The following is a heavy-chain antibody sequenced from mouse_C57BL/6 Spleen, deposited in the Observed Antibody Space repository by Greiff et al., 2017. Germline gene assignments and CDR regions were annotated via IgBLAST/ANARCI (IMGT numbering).Heavy chain of an antibody. CDR1: GYTFTSYW. CDR3: ASTTVVAFDY. V-gene: IGHV1-50*01. Sequence: QVQLQQSGAELVKPGASVKLSCKASGYTFTSYWMQWVKQRPGQGLEWIGEIDPSDSYTNYNQKFKGKATLTVDTSSSTAYMQLSSLTSEDSAVYYCASTTVVAFDYWGQGTTLTVSS. CDR2: IDPSDSYT. J-gene: IGHJ2*01. D-gene: IGHD1-1*01.